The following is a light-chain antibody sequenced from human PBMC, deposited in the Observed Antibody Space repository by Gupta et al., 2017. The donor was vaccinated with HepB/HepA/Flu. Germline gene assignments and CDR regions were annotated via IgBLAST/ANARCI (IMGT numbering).Light chain of an antibody. CDR2: STS. CDR3: RLYYGAARV. V-gene: IGLV7-43*01. CDR1: TGAVTSGYY. J-gene: IGLJ3*02. Sequence: QTVVPQEPSLTVSPGETVPITCASSTGAVTSGYYPNWFQQKPGQAPRALIYSTSNKQSWTPAWFSGSRLGGKASLTLSGVQPEDEADYYCRLYYGAARVFGGGTKLTVL.